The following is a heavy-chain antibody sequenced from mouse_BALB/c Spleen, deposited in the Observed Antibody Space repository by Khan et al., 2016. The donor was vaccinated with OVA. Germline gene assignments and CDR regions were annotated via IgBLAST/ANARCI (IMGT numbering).Heavy chain of an antibody. J-gene: IGHJ2*01. CDR3: AREAYRYDEYYFDY. CDR2: ISSGGST. CDR1: GFTFSTYA. D-gene: IGHD2-14*01. Sequence: EVELKESGGDSVKPGGSLKLSCAVSGFTFSTYAMSWVRQTPEKRLEWVASISSGGSTYYPDSVKGRFTISRDIARNIVYLQMTSLRSEDMAMYYCAREAYRYDEYYFDYWGQGTTLTVSS. V-gene: IGHV5-6-5*01.